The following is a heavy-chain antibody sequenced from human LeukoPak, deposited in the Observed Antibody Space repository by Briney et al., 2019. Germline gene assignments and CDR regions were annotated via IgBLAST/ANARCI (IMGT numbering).Heavy chain of an antibody. CDR3: ARGGGMDV. CDR1: GYTFSSYV. J-gene: IGHJ6*02. CDR2: INTNTGNP. Sequence: ASVKVSCKAFGYTFSSYVLNWVRQAPGQGLEWMGWINTNTGNPTYAQGFTGQFVFTLGTSVSTAYLQISNLKPEDTAVYYCARGGGMDVWGQGTTVTVSS. V-gene: IGHV7-4-1*02.